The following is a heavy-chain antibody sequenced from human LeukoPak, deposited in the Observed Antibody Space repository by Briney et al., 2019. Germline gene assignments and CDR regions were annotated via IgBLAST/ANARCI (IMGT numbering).Heavy chain of an antibody. CDR1: GGSISSYY. CDR2: IYYSGST. V-gene: IGHV4-59*08. CDR3: ARHVGVVRGLFDY. Sequence: SETLSLTCTVSGGSISSYYWSWIRQPPGKGLEWIGYIYYSGSTNYNPSLKSRVTISVVTSKNQFSLKLSSVTAADTAVYYCARHVGVVRGLFDYWGQGTLVTVSS. J-gene: IGHJ4*02. D-gene: IGHD3-10*01.